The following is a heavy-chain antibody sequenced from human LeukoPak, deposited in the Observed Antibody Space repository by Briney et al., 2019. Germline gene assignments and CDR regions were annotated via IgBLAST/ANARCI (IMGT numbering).Heavy chain of an antibody. V-gene: IGHV3-21*01. Sequence: GGSLRLSCAASGFTFSSYTMNWVRQAPGKGLEWVSSISSSSSYIYYADSVKGRLTISRDNAKNSLYLQMNSLRAEDTAVYYCARDPTPRYCSGGSCYIHYGMDVWGQGTTVTVSS. D-gene: IGHD2-15*01. CDR3: ARDPTPRYCSGGSCYIHYGMDV. J-gene: IGHJ6*02. CDR1: GFTFSSYT. CDR2: ISSSSSYI.